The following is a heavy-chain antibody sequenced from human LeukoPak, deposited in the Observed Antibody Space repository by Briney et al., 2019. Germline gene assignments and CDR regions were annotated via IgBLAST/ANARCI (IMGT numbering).Heavy chain of an antibody. CDR3: ARLGRLGEWFDP. V-gene: IGHV4-59*01. CDR1: GGSISTYY. J-gene: IGHJ5*02. CDR2: IYYSGST. Sequence: SETLSLTCTVSGGSISTYYWSWIRQPPGKGLEWIGYIYYSGSTNYNSSLKSRVTISVDTSKNQFSLKLSSVTAADTAMYYCARLGRLGEWFDPWGQGTLVTVSS. D-gene: IGHD3-16*01.